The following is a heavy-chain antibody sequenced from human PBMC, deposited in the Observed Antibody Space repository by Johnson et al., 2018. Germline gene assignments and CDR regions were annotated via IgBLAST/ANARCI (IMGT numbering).Heavy chain of an antibody. J-gene: IGHJ6*03. D-gene: IGHD3-3*01. CDR2: ISWNSGSI. CDR1: GFTFDDYA. Sequence: VQLVESGGGLVQPGRSLRLSCAASGFTFDDYAMHWVRPAPGKGLEWVSGISWNSGSIGYADSVKGRFTISRDNAKNSLYLQMNSLRAEDTALYYCAKDIRFSGPKGAYYFYYYMDVWGKGTTVTVSS. CDR3: AKDIRFSGPKGAYYFYYYMDV. V-gene: IGHV3-9*01.